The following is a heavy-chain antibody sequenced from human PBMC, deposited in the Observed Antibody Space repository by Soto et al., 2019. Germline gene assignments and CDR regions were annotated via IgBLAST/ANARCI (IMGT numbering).Heavy chain of an antibody. CDR3: AKDIREYGSGWTYFDN. CDR1: GFTFDDYA. J-gene: IGHJ4*02. D-gene: IGHD6-19*01. Sequence: EVQLVESGGGLVQPGRSLRLACADSGFTFDDYAMHWVRQGPGKGLEWVSGISWNSGRIDYADSVKGRFTISRDNAKKSLYLQMNSLRGEDTALYYCAKDIREYGSGWTYFDNCGQGTLVTVSS. V-gene: IGHV3-9*01. CDR2: ISWNSGRI.